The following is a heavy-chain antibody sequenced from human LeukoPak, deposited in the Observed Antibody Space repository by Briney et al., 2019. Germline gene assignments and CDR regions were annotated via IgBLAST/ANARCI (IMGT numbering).Heavy chain of an antibody. CDR1: GFTFSSYS. D-gene: IGHD2-2*01. J-gene: IGHJ4*02. Sequence: GGSLRLSCAASGFTFSSYSMNWVRQAPGKGLEWVSSISSSSSYIYYADSVKGRFTISRDNAENSLYLQMNSLRAEDTAVYYCVRPYCYSTSCYAFDYWGQGTLVTVSS. CDR2: ISSSSSYI. CDR3: VRPYCYSTSCYAFDY. V-gene: IGHV3-21*01.